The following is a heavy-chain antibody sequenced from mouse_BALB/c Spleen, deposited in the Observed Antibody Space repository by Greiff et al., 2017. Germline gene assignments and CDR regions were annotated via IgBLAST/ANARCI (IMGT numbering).Heavy chain of an antibody. V-gene: IGHV5-17*02. CDR2: ISSGSSTI. Sequence: EVKLQESGGGLVQPGGSRKLSCAASGFTFSSFGMHWVRQAPEKGLEWVAYISSGSSTIYYADTVKGRFTISRDNPKNTLFLQMTSLRSEDTAMYYCARSTMTYAMDYWGQGTSVTVSS. CDR1: GFTFSSFG. CDR3: ARSTMTYAMDY. J-gene: IGHJ4*01. D-gene: IGHD2-4*01.